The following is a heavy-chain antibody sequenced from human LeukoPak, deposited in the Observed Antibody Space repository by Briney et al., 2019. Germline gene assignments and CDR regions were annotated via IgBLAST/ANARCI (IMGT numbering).Heavy chain of an antibody. Sequence: SETLSLTCTVSGGSISSYYWSWIRQPPGKGLEWIGYIYHSGSTYYNPSLKSRVTISVDRSKNQFSLKLSSVTAADTAVYYCARYLGDCSSTSCYIRAFDIWGQGTMVTVSS. J-gene: IGHJ3*02. CDR3: ARYLGDCSSTSCYIRAFDI. CDR2: IYHSGST. D-gene: IGHD2-2*02. V-gene: IGHV4-59*04. CDR1: GGSISSYY.